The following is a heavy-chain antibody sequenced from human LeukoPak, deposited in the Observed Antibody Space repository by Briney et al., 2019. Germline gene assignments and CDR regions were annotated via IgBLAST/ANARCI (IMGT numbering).Heavy chain of an antibody. D-gene: IGHD1-1*01. CDR3: AAGFWSRTTGAFDI. Sequence: EASVKVSCEASGFTFTSAAMQWVRQARGQRLEWIGWIVVGSGNTNYAQKFQERVTITRDMSTSTAYMELSSLRSEDTAVYYCAAGFWSRTTGAFDIWGQGTMVTVSS. J-gene: IGHJ3*02. CDR1: GFTFTSAA. V-gene: IGHV1-58*02. CDR2: IVVGSGNT.